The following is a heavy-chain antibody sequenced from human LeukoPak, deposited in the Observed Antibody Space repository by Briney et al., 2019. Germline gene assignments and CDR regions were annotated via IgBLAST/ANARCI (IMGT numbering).Heavy chain of an antibody. CDR2: IYYSGST. D-gene: IGHD6-19*01. Sequence: SETLSLTCTVSGGSISSYYWSWIRQPPGKGLEWIGYIYYSGSTNYNPPLKSRVTISVDTSKNQFSLKLSSVTAADTAVYYCASTAVAGPQVVDYWGQGTLVTVSS. CDR1: GGSISSYY. CDR3: ASTAVAGPQVVDY. J-gene: IGHJ4*02. V-gene: IGHV4-59*08.